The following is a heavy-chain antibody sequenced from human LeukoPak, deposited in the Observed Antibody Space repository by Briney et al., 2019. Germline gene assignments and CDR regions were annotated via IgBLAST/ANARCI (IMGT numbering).Heavy chain of an antibody. D-gene: IGHD5-24*01. CDR1: GGSISSDY. CDR3: AKGAPKRWLQFWYFDY. V-gene: IGHV4-59*08. Sequence: SETLSLTCTVSGGSISSDYWSWIRQPPGKGLEWIGYIYYNGDTIYNPSLKSRVTISVHTSTNHFSLKLTSVTAADTAVYYCAKGAPKRWLQFWYFDYWGQGTLVTVSS. J-gene: IGHJ4*02. CDR2: IYYNGDT.